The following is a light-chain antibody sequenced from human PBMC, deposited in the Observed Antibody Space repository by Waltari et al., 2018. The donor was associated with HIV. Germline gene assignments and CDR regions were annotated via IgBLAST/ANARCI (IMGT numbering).Light chain of an antibody. V-gene: IGLV2-23*02. Sequence: QSALTPPASVSGSPGQSFTITCTGTSRDAGRYNLLSWYQQHPGKAPKLMIYEVSKRPSGVSNRFSGSKSGNTAALTISGLQAEDEADYYCCSYAGSSTHVVFGGGTKLTVL. J-gene: IGLJ2*01. CDR1: SRDAGRYNL. CDR3: CSYAGSSTHVV. CDR2: EVS.